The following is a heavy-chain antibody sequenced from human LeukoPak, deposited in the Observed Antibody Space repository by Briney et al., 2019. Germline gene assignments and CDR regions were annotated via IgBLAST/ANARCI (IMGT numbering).Heavy chain of an antibody. D-gene: IGHD1-26*01. CDR2: ISGSGGST. Sequence: PGGSLRLSCAASGFTLSSYAMSWVRQAPGKGLEWVSAISGSGGSTYYADSVKGRFTISRDNSKNTLYLQMNSLRAEDTAVYYCVKEWELLFCFDYWGQGTLVTVSS. CDR3: VKEWELLFCFDY. V-gene: IGHV3-23*01. CDR1: GFTLSSYA. J-gene: IGHJ4*02.